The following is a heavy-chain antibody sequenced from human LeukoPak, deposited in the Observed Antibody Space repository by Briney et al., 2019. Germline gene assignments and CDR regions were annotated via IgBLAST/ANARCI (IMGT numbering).Heavy chain of an antibody. Sequence: GGSLRLSCAASGFTFSSYAMSWVRQAPGKGLEWVSAISGSGSNTYYADSVKGRVTISRDNSKNTLFLEMNSLRAEDTAVYYCAKNTPFYYSMDVWGPGTTVTVSS. CDR2: ISGSGSNT. J-gene: IGHJ6*02. V-gene: IGHV3-23*01. CDR1: GFTFSSYA. D-gene: IGHD2-2*02. CDR3: AKNTPFYYSMDV.